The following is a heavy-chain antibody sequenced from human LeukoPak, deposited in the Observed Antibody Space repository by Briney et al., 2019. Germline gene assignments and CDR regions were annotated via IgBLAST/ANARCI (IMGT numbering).Heavy chain of an antibody. CDR2: ISYDGSNK. V-gene: IGHV3-30*18. CDR3: AKPYYYDSSGYKYYFDY. Sequence: SGRSLRLSCAASGFTFGSYGMHWVRQAPGKGLEWVAVISYDGSNKYYADSVKGRFTISRDNSKNTLYLQMNSLRAEDTAVYYCAKPYYYDSSGYKYYFDYWGQGTLVTVSS. CDR1: GFTFGSYG. J-gene: IGHJ4*02. D-gene: IGHD3-22*01.